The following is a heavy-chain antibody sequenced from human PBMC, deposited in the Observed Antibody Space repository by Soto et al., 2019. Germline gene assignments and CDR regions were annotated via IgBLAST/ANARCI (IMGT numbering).Heavy chain of an antibody. J-gene: IGHJ6*04. D-gene: IGHD6-19*01. V-gene: IGHV1-2*04. CDR1: GYTFTGYY. Sequence: ASVKVSCKASGYTFTGYYMHWVRQAPGQGLEWMGWINPNSGGTNYAQKFQGWVTMTRDTSISTAYMELSRLRSDDTAVYYCARELRGWSLGGMDVWGKGPTVTVSS. CDR2: INPNSGGT. CDR3: ARELRGWSLGGMDV.